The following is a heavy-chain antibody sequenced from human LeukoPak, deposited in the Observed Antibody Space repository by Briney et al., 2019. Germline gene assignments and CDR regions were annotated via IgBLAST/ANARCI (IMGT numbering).Heavy chain of an antibody. D-gene: IGHD3-10*01. CDR1: GFTFSSYA. CDR3: AREGIVGFGELLDYYYGMDV. V-gene: IGHV3-30-3*01. J-gene: IGHJ6*02. CDR2: ISYDGSNK. Sequence: GRSLRLSCAASGFTFSSYAMHWVRQAPGKGLEWVAVISYDGSNKYYADSVKGRFTISRDNSKNTLYLQMNSLRAEDTAVYYCAREGIVGFGELLDYYYGMDVWGQGTTVTVSS.